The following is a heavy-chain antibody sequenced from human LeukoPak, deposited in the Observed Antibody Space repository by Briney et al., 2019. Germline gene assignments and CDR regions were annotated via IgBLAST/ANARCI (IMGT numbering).Heavy chain of an antibody. CDR2: ISYDGGNK. CDR1: GFTFSSYA. J-gene: IGHJ4*02. CDR3: ARPTEGSGSNFDY. D-gene: IGHD3-22*01. Sequence: PGGSLRPSCSASGFTFSSYAMHWVRQAPGKGLEWVAVISYDGGNKYYADSVKGRFTISRDNSKNTLYLQMDSLRAEDTAVYYCARPTEGSGSNFDYWGQGTLVTVSS. V-gene: IGHV3-30*04.